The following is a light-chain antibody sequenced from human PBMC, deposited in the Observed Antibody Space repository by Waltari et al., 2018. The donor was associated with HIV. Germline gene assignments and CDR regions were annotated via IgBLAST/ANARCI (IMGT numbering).Light chain of an antibody. J-gene: IGKJ1*01. CDR1: QDIGKD. CDR3: LQQNSCPWT. V-gene: IGKV1-17*01. CDR2: GAS. Sequence: DIQMTQSPPSLSASMGDRITITCRAGQDIGKDLNWFQQKPGKVPKRLIYGASHLQNGVPSRFRGSGSGSEFTLTISSLQPDDFATYYCLQQNSCPWTFGQGTQVEV.